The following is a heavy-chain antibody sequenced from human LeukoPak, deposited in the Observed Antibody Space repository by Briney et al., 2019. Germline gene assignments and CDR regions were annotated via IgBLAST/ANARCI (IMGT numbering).Heavy chain of an antibody. CDR1: GYTFTGYY. D-gene: IGHD2-2*01. J-gene: IGHJ3*02. V-gene: IGHV1-2*02. Sequence: ASVKVSCKASGYTFTGYYMHWVRQAPGQELEWMGWINPNSGGTNYAQKFQGRVTMTRDTSISTAYMELSRLRSEDTAVYYCARGGPAGDFIVVAPTNNAFDIWGQGTMVTVSS. CDR2: INPNSGGT. CDR3: ARGGPAGDFIVVAPTNNAFDI.